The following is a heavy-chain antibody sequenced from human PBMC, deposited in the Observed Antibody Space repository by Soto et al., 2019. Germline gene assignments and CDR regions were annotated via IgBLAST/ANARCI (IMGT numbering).Heavy chain of an antibody. CDR2: IYHIGNT. D-gene: IGHD6-13*01. J-gene: IGHJ4*02. CDR1: GGSISSSNW. V-gene: IGHV4-4*02. Sequence: QVQLQESGPGLVKPSGTLSLTCAVSGGSISSSNWWSWVRQPPGKGLEWIGEIYHIGNTNYNPSLKSRVTLSVDKSKNQFSLKLSSVTAADTAVYYCARVAAAGTYFDYWGQGTLVTVSS. CDR3: ARVAAAGTYFDY.